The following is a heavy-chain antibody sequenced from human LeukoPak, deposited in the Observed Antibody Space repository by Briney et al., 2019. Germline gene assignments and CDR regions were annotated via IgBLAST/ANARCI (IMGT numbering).Heavy chain of an antibody. D-gene: IGHD3-22*01. CDR3: GRQPSGYYEKGGYYPYYFDY. CDR1: GYTLTELS. CDR2: FDPEDGET. V-gene: IGHV1-24*01. J-gene: IGHJ4*02. Sequence: ASVKVSCKVSGYTLTELSMHWVRQAPGKGLEWMGGFDPEDGETIYAQKFQGRVTMTEDTSTDTAYMELSSLRSEDTAVYYCGRQPSGYYEKGGYYPYYFDYWGQGILVTVSS.